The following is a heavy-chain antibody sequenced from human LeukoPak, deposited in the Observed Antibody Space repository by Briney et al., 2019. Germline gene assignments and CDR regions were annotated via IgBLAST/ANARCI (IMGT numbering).Heavy chain of an antibody. J-gene: IGHJ4*02. V-gene: IGHV3-13*04. D-gene: IGHD3-10*01. CDR2: TSTAGDT. CDR1: GFIFTSYD. CDR3: ARDSGLGGYRFDS. Sequence: GGSLRLSCAASGFIFTSYDMHWVRQTPGKGLEWVSGTSTAGDTYYQDSVKGRFSISRENAKNSLYLQMNSLRAGDTAVYYCARDSGLGGYRFDSWGQGTLVSVSS.